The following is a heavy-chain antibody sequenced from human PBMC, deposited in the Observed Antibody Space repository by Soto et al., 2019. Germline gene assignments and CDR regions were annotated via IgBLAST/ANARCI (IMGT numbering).Heavy chain of an antibody. J-gene: IGHJ6*02. CDR1: GGTFSSYA. CDR2: SSPIFGTA. CDR3: AREYCSSTSCYPGYYYYYGMDV. Sequence: SVKVSCTASGGTFSSYAISWVRQAPGQGLEWMGGSSPIFGTANYAQKFQGRVTITADESTSTAYMELSSLRSEDTAVYYCAREYCSSTSCYPGYYYYYGMDVWGQGTTVTVSS. V-gene: IGHV1-69*13. D-gene: IGHD2-2*01.